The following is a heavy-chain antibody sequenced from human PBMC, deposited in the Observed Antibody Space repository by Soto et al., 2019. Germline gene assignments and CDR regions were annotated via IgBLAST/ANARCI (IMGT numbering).Heavy chain of an antibody. V-gene: IGHV4-39*01. CDR3: ARGAGSPTYYYNMDV. Sequence: SETLSLTCTVSGASISSSGYYWGWIRQPPGKGLEWIGSIFYSGTTYYNPSLKSRVTLSVDTSRNQFSLKLSSVTAADTAVYYCARGAGSPTYYYNMDVWGQGTTVTVSS. CDR2: IFYSGTT. J-gene: IGHJ6*02. D-gene: IGHD2-15*01. CDR1: GASISSSGYY.